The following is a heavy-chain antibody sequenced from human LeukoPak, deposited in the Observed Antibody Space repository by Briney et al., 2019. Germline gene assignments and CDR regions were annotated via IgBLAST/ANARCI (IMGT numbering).Heavy chain of an antibody. Sequence: ASVKVSCKASGYTFTSYGISWVRQAPGQGLEWMGWISAYNGNTNYAQKLQGRVTMTTDTSTSTAYMELSSLRSEDTAVYFCARWASIIYDSNWYAPLDYWGQGTLVTVSS. CDR1: GYTFTSYG. V-gene: IGHV1-18*01. CDR2: ISAYNGNT. J-gene: IGHJ4*02. CDR3: ARWASIIYDSNWYAPLDY. D-gene: IGHD6-13*01.